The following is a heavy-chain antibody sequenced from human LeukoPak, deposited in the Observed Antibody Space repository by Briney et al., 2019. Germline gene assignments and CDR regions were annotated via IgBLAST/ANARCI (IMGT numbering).Heavy chain of an antibody. CDR2: IDPSDSYT. D-gene: IGHD2-15*01. CDR1: GYSFTSYW. J-gene: IGHJ4*02. Sequence: GEPLRISCKGSGYSFTSYWISWVRQMPGKGLEWMGRIDPSDSYTNYSPSFQGHVTISADKSISTAYLQWSSLKASDTAMYYCARHSIHCSGGSCYGDYWGQGTLVTVSS. V-gene: IGHV5-10-1*01. CDR3: ARHSIHCSGGSCYGDY.